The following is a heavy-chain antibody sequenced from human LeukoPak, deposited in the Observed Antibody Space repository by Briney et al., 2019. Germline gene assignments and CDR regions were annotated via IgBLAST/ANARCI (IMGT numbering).Heavy chain of an antibody. CDR2: IYSGGST. CDR1: GFTVSNNY. Sequence: GGSLRLSCAASGFTVSNNYMRWVRQAPGKGLEWVSLIYSGGSTYYADSVKGRFIISRDNFKNTLYLQMNSLRAEDTAVYYCASFLSSGYYQTWYDPWGQGTLVTVSS. J-gene: IGHJ5*02. V-gene: IGHV3-66*01. CDR3: ASFLSSGYYQTWYDP. D-gene: IGHD3-22*01.